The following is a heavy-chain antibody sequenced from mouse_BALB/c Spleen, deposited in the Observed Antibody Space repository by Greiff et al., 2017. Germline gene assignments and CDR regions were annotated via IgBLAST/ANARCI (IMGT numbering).Heavy chain of an antibody. CDR3: VRPLDGYYAMDY. D-gene: IGHD2-3*01. Sequence: GGGLVQPKGSLKLSCAASGFTFNTYAMNWVRQAPGKGLEWVARIRSKSNNYATYYADSVKDRFTISRDDSQSMLYLQMNNLKTEDTAMYYCVRPLDGYYAMDYWGQGTSVTVSS. J-gene: IGHJ4*01. CDR1: GFTFNTYA. CDR2: IRSKSNNYAT. V-gene: IGHV10-1*02.